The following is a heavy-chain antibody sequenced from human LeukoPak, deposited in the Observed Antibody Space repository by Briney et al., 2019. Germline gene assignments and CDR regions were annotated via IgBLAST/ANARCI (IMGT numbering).Heavy chain of an antibody. CDR3: ARRHFSLYYYYMDV. CDR2: IIPLLNIT. J-gene: IGHJ6*03. V-gene: IGHV1-69*02. Sequence: RIIPLLNITKYSPNFQGRVTITADKSTSTAAMELSSLRSDDTAVYYCARRHFSLYYYYMDVWGKGTTVTVSS. D-gene: IGHD3-3*02.